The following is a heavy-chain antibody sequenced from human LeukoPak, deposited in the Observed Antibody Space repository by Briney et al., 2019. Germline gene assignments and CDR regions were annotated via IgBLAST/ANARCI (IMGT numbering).Heavy chain of an antibody. V-gene: IGHV4-59*08. CDR3: ARHAVYAGSGWAFNY. Sequence: SETLSLTCTVSGGSISPYYWSWIRQPPGKGLEWIGYIFHTGSGSTSHNPSLKSRVTISVDTSKNQFSLNLNSVTAADTAVYYCARHAVYAGSGWAFNYWGQGTLVTVSS. CDR2: IFHTGSGST. CDR1: GGSISPYY. J-gene: IGHJ4*02. D-gene: IGHD6-19*01.